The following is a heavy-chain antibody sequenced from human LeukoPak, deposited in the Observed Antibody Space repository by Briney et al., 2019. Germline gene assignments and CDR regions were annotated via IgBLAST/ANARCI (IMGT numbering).Heavy chain of an antibody. CDR2: IWYDGSNK. D-gene: IGHD4-23*01. V-gene: IGHV3-33*01. CDR1: GFTFSSYC. J-gene: IGHJ4*02. CDR3: ARGNYGGNWYYFDY. Sequence: GRSLRLSCAASGFTFSSYCMHWVRQAPGKGLEWVAVIWYDGSNKYYADSVKGRFTISRDNSKNTLYLQMNSLRAEDTAVYYCARGNYGGNWYYFDYWGQGTLVTVSS.